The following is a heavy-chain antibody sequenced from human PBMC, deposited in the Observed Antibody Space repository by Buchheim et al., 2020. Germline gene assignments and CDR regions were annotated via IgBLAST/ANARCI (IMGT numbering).Heavy chain of an antibody. D-gene: IGHD3-10*01. J-gene: IGHJ6*02. V-gene: IGHV1-2*04. CDR3: ARDLGYYGSGSYYNASGDYGMDV. CDR1: GYTFTGYY. CDR2: INPNSGGT. Sequence: QVQLVQSGAEVKKPGASVKVSCKASGYTFTGYYMRWVRQAPGQGLEWMGWINPNSGGTNYAQKFQGWVTMTRDTSISTAYMELSRLRSDDTAVYYCARDLGYYGSGSYYNASGDYGMDVWGQGTT.